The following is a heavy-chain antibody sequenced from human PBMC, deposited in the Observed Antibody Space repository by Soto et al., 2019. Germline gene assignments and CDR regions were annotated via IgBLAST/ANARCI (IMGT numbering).Heavy chain of an antibody. CDR2: ISAYNGNT. D-gene: IGHD1-7*01. CDR1: GYTFTSYG. Sequence: ASVKVSCKASGYTFTSYGISWVRRAPGQGLEWMGWISAYNGNTNYAQKLQGRVTMTTDTSTSTAYMELRSLRSDDTAVYYCAGNWNYESDYYYYGMDVWGQGTTVTVSS. J-gene: IGHJ6*02. CDR3: AGNWNYESDYYYYGMDV. V-gene: IGHV1-18*01.